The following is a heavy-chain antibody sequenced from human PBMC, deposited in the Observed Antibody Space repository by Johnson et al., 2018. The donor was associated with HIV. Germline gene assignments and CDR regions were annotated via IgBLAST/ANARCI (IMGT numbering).Heavy chain of an antibody. J-gene: IGHJ3*02. Sequence: VQLVESGGGVVRPGGSLRLSCAASGFTFSSYWMTWVRQAPGQGLEWVANIKQDGSEKYYVDSVKGRFTISRDNAKNSLYLQMNSLRAEDTAVYYCARDGGFSGYDFHAFDIWGQGTMVTVSS. D-gene: IGHD5-12*01. CDR1: GFTFSSYW. V-gene: IGHV3-7*01. CDR2: IKQDGSEK. CDR3: ARDGGFSGYDFHAFDI.